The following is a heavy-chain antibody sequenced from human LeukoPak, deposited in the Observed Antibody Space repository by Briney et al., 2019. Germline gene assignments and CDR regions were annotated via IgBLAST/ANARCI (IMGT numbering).Heavy chain of an antibody. CDR2: TYYRSKWFN. V-gene: IGHV6-1*01. Sequence: SQTLSLTCAIPGDSVSSKSAAWNWIRQSPSRGLEWLGRTYYRSKWFNDYAVSVKSRITFNPDTSKNQFSLQLNSETPEDTAVYYCARDRIAVTGSRWDASDVWGQGTMVTVSS. D-gene: IGHD6-19*01. CDR3: ARDRIAVTGSRWDASDV. J-gene: IGHJ3*01. CDR1: GDSVSSKSAA.